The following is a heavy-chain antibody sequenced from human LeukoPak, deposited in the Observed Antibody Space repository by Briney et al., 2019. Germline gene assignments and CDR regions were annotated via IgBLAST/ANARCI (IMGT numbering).Heavy chain of an antibody. CDR3: ARDLKFGYSSSWYPRFGDY. J-gene: IGHJ4*02. V-gene: IGHV1-18*01. CDR1: GYTFTSYG. Sequence: PEASVKVSCKASGYTFTSYGISWVRQAPGQGLEWMGWISAYNGNTNYAQKLQGRVTMTTDTSTSTAYMELRSLRSDDTAVYYCARDLKFGYSSSWYPRFGDYWGQGTLVTVSS. CDR2: ISAYNGNT. D-gene: IGHD6-13*01.